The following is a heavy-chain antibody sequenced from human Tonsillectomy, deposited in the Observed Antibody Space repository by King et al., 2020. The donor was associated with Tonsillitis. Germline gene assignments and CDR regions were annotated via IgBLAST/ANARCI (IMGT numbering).Heavy chain of an antibody. D-gene: IGHD6-19*01. J-gene: IGHJ3*02. CDR1: GGSISSSNYY. CDR2: IYTTGTT. CDR3: ARGESSGWYRGSFDI. Sequence: VQLQESGPGLVKPSQTLSLTCTFSGGSISSSNYYWTWIRQPAVKGLEWIGRIYTTGTTNYNPSLEGRATISLDTSKNQFSLKLSSVTAADTAVYYCARGESSGWYRGSFDIWGQGTMVTVSS. V-gene: IGHV4-61*02.